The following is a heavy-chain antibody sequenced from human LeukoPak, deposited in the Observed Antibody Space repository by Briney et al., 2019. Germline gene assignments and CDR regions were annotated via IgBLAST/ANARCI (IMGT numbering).Heavy chain of an antibody. D-gene: IGHD3-22*01. CDR1: GYSISSGYY. CDR2: IYHSGST. J-gene: IGHJ5*02. CDR3: ARTHPDSSGSNWFDP. Sequence: PSETLSLTCTVSGYSISSGYYWGWIRQPPGKGLEWIGSIYHSGSTYYNPSLKSRVTISVDTSKNQFSLKLSSVTAADTAVYYCARTHPDSSGSNWFDPWGQGTLVTVSS. V-gene: IGHV4-38-2*02.